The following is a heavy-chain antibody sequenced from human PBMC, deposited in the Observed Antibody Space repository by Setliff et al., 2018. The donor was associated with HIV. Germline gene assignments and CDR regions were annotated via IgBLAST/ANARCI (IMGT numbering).Heavy chain of an antibody. Sequence: SETLSLTCAVYGGSFNGYYWSWIRQPPGKGLEWIREINHSGSTNYNPSLKGRVTMSVDKSKNQFSLRLSSVTAADTAVYYCARARRAGSGPKYFQHWGQGTLVTVSS. J-gene: IGHJ1*01. V-gene: IGHV4-34*01. CDR1: GGSFNGYY. CDR3: ARARRAGSGPKYFQH. D-gene: IGHD2-15*01. CDR2: INHSGST.